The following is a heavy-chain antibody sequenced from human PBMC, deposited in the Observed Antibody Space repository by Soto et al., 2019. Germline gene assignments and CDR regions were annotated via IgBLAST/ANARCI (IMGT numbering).Heavy chain of an antibody. J-gene: IGHJ4*02. CDR2: IIPIFGTA. CDR3: ARGNMVYANFDY. V-gene: IGHV1-69*13. CDR1: GGTFSSYA. D-gene: IGHD2-8*01. Sequence: SVKVSCKASGGTFSSYAISWVRQAPGQGLEWMGGIIPIFGTANYAQKFQGRVTITADEPTSTAYMELSSLRSEDTAVYYCARGNMVYANFDYWGQGTLVTVSS.